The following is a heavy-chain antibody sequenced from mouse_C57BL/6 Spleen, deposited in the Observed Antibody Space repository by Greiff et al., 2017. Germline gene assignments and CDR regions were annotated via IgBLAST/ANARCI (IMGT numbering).Heavy chain of an antibody. CDR1: GFTFSDYG. D-gene: IGHD1-1*01. J-gene: IGHJ4*01. CDR2: ISSGSSTI. V-gene: IGHV5-17*01. Sequence: EVKLMESGGGLVKPGGSLKLSCAASGFTFSDYGMHWVRQAPEKGLEWVAYISSGSSTIYYADTVKGIFTISRDNAKNTLFLQMTSLRSEDTAMYYCARTYGSISLYYYAMDYWGQGTSVTVSS. CDR3: ARTYGSISLYYYAMDY.